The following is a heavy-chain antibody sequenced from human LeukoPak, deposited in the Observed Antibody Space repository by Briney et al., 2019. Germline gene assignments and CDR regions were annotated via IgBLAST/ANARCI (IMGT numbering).Heavy chain of an antibody. V-gene: IGHV3-9*01. CDR3: AKDCDGYLDY. D-gene: IGHD3-22*01. J-gene: IGHJ4*02. CDR2: ISWNSGNI. Sequence: GGSLRLSCAASGFTFDDYAMHWVRQVPGKGLEWVSGISWNSGNIGYADSVKGRFTISRDNSKNTLYLQMNSLRAEDTAVYYCAKDCDGYLDYWGQGTLVTVSS. CDR1: GFTFDDYA.